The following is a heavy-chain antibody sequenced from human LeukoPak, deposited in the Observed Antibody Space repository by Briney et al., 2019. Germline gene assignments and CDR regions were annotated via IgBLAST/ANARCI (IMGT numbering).Heavy chain of an antibody. CDR2: VNPTSGGT. CDR1: GYTFTGYY. CDR3: ARSGGYSLDDAFDI. D-gene: IGHD3-22*01. V-gene: IGHV1-2*02. J-gene: IGHJ3*02. Sequence: GASVKVSCKASGYTFTGYYMHWVRLAPGQGLEWMGWVNPTSGGTNYAQKFQGRVTMTTDTSISTAYMELSRLRSDDTAVYYCARSGGYSLDDAFDIWGQGTMVTVSS.